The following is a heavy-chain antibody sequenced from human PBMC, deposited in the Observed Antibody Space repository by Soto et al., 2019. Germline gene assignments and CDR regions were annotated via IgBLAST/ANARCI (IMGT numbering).Heavy chain of an antibody. CDR3: AKDLIYGYNSGRPFDS. Sequence: EVHLLESGGGLVQPGGSLRLSCAASGFTFSSFAMSWVRQAPGKGLEWVSAIGSRGDSTYYADSVKGRFTIFRDNSKNTLYLQMNSLRAEDMAVYYCAKDLIYGYNSGRPFDSWGQGTLVTVSS. J-gene: IGHJ4*02. V-gene: IGHV3-23*01. D-gene: IGHD6-19*01. CDR1: GFTFSSFA. CDR2: IGSRGDST.